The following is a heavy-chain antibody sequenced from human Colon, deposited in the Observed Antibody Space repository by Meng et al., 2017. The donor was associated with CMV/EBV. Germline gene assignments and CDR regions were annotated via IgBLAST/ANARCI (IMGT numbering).Heavy chain of an antibody. J-gene: IGHJ6*02. CDR1: GFTFSSYS. D-gene: IGHD4-11*01. Sequence: GESLKISCGASGFTFSSYSMNWVRQAPGKGLEWVSSITSTSTYIYYADSVKGRFTISRDNAKNSLYLQMNSLRAEDTAVYYCARARGYSNYDYYYGMDVWGQGTTVTVSS. CDR3: ARARGYSNYDYYYGMDV. V-gene: IGHV3-21*01. CDR2: ITSTSTYI.